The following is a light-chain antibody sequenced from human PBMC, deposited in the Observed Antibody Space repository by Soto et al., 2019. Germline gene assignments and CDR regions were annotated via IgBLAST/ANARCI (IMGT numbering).Light chain of an antibody. CDR3: QSYDSGLV. CDR2: GNN. Sequence: QSVLTQPPSVSGAPGQRVTISCTGSSSNIGAGYDVQWYQQLAGTAPKLLIFGNNNRPSGVPDRFSASKSGTSASLAITGLQAEDEADYYCQSYDSGLVFGGGTKLTVL. CDR1: SSNIGAGYD. V-gene: IGLV1-40*01. J-gene: IGLJ2*01.